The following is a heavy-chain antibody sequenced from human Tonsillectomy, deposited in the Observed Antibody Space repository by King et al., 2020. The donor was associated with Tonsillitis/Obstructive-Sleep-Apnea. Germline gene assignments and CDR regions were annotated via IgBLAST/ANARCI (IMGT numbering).Heavy chain of an antibody. CDR1: GDTFTGYY. CDR2: INPNSGAT. CDR3: ARVLRFLEWKYYYMDV. J-gene: IGHJ6*02. D-gene: IGHD3-3*01. V-gene: IGHV1-2*02. Sequence: QLVQSGAEVKKPGASVKVSCKASGDTFTGYYMHWVRQAPGQGLEWMGWINPNSGATNYAQNFQGRVTMTRDTSISTAYMELSRLGSDDTAVYYCARVLRFLEWKYYYMDVWGQGTTVTVSS.